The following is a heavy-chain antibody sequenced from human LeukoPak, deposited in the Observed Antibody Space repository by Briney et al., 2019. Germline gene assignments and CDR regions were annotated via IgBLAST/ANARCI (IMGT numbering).Heavy chain of an antibody. D-gene: IGHD6-19*01. CDR3: AGPRLGYSSGRQGY. V-gene: IGHV4-39*07. CDR2: IYYSGYT. Sequence: KSSETLSLTCTVSGGSISSSSYYWGWIRQPPGKGLEWIGTIYYSGYTYYNPSLKSRVTISVDTSKNQFSLKLSSVTAADTAVYYCAGPRLGYSSGRQGYWGQGTLVTVSS. CDR1: GGSISSSSYY. J-gene: IGHJ4*02.